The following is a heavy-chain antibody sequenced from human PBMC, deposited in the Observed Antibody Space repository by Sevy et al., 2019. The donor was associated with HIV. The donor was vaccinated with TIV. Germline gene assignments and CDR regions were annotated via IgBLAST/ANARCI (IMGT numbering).Heavy chain of an antibody. J-gene: IGHJ4*02. D-gene: IGHD1-26*01. CDR2: IYYNGHI. Sequence: SETLSLTCTVSGGSITSLYWNWIRQPPGKGLEWIANIYYNGHINYNPSLKSRVTLSLDTSTNQFSLRLSSVTAADTARDYCAGENAWGRGYSWGQGTLVTVSS. V-gene: IGHV4-59*08. CDR3: AGENAWGRGYS. CDR1: GGSITSLY.